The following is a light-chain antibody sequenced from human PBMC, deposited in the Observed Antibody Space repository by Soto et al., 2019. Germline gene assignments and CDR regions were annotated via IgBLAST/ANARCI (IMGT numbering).Light chain of an antibody. V-gene: IGKV3-11*01. J-gene: IGKJ1*01. CDR2: QTS. CDR1: QSLSSNY. Sequence: EIVLTQSPDTLSLSPGERATLSCRTSQSLSSNYLAWYQHRPGQAPRLLIYQTSIRAAGIPARFSASGSGTDFTLTISDVQPEDFALYYCHQRQSWPRTFGQGTKVDIK. CDR3: HQRQSWPRT.